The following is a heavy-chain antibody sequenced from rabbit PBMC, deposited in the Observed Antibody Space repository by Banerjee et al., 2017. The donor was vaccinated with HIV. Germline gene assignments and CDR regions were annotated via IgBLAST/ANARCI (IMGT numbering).Heavy chain of an antibody. Sequence: QEQLEESGGELVKPEGSLTLTCTASGFSFSSSSYMCWVRQAPGKGLEWIACIYTSSGSTYYASWAKGRFTISKTSSTTVTLPMTSLTAADTATYFCAREKNYGAWAGDLWGQGTLVTVS. CDR3: AREKNYGAWAGDL. V-gene: IGHV1S45*01. CDR1: GFSFSSSSY. CDR2: IYTSSGST. D-gene: IGHD4-1*01. J-gene: IGHJ4*01.